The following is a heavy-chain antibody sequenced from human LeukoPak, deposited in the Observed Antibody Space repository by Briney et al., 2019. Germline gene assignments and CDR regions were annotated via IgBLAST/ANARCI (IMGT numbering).Heavy chain of an antibody. D-gene: IGHD2-15*01. CDR3: TIEGYCSGDTCYSYDY. Sequence: GGSLRLSCAASGFTFSTAWVNWVRQAPGKGLEWVGRIKSKTDGGTIDYAAPVKGRFTISRDDSKNTLYLQMNSLKTEDTAVYYCTIEGYCSGDTCYSYDYWGLGTLVTVSS. CDR1: GFTFSTAW. J-gene: IGHJ4*02. V-gene: IGHV3-15*01. CDR2: IKSKTDGGTI.